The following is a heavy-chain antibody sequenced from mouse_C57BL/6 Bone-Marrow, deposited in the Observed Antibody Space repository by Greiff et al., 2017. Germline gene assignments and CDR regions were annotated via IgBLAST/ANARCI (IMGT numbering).Heavy chain of an antibody. CDR1: GYTFTDYE. CDR3: TRKYTPYAMDY. CDR2: IDPETGGT. Sequence: VKLMESGAELVRPGASVTLSCKASGYTFTDYEMHWVKQTPVHGLEWIGAIDPETGGTAYNQKFKGKAILTADKSSSTAYMELRSLTSEDSAVYYCTRKYTPYAMDYWGQGTSVTVSS. J-gene: IGHJ4*01. V-gene: IGHV1-15*01. D-gene: IGHD1-3*01.